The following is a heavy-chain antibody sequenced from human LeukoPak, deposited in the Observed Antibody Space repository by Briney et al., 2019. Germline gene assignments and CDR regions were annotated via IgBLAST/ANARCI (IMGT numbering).Heavy chain of an antibody. V-gene: IGHV3-23*01. CDR1: GFTFSDYY. CDR3: AKSNGYFEY. J-gene: IGHJ4*02. Sequence: PGGSLRLSCAASGFTFSDYYMSWVRQAPGKGLEWVSTITSSGGRSYYADSVKGRFTISRDNSKNTLYLQMNSLRVEDTAVYYCAKSNGYFEYWGQGTLVPVSS. D-gene: IGHD3-22*01. CDR2: ITSSGGRS.